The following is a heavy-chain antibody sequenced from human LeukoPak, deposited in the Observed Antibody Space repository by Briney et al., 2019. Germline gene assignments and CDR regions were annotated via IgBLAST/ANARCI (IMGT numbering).Heavy chain of an antibody. CDR3: ARRFSTITTTVTTAVDY. J-gene: IGHJ4*02. V-gene: IGHV3-20*04. CDR2: INWNGGST. Sequence: GGSLRLSCAASGFTFDDYGMSWVRQAPGKGLEWVSGINWNGGSTGYADSVKGRFTISRDNAKNSLHLQMNSLRAEDTALYYCARRFSTITTTVTTAVDYWGQGTLVTVSS. D-gene: IGHD4-17*01. CDR1: GFTFDDYG.